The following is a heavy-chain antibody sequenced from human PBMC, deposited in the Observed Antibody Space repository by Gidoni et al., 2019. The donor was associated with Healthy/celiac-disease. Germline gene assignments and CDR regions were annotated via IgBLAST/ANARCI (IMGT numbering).Heavy chain of an antibody. V-gene: IGHV3-9*01. Sequence: EVQLVESGGGLVQPGRSLRLSCAASGFTFDDYAMHWVRQAPGKGLGWVSGISWNSGSIGYADSVKGRFTISRDNAKNSLYLQMNSLRAEDTALYYCAKDVYDSSGYSMWGIVDWGQGTLVTVSS. D-gene: IGHD3-22*01. CDR2: ISWNSGSI. CDR3: AKDVYDSSGYSMWGIVD. J-gene: IGHJ4*02. CDR1: GFTFDDYA.